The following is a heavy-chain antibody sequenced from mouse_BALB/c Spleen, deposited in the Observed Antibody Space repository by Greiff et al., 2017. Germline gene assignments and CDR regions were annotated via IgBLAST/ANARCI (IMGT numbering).Heavy chain of an antibody. Sequence: GQLKQSGPSLVKPSQTLSLSCSVTGDSITSCYWNWIRKFPGNKLEYMGYISYSGSTYYNPSLKSRISITRDTSKNQYYLQLNSVTTEDTATYYCARRDYYRYDEGYYAMDYWGQGTSVTVSS. CDR2: ISYSGST. J-gene: IGHJ4*01. V-gene: IGHV3-8*02. CDR3: ARRDYYRYDEGYYAMDY. CDR1: GDSITSCY. D-gene: IGHD2-14*01.